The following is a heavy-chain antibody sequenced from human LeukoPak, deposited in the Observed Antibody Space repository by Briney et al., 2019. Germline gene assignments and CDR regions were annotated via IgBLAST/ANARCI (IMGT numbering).Heavy chain of an antibody. V-gene: IGHV3-23*01. CDR1: GFTFSSYA. D-gene: IGHD3-22*01. CDR3: AKDHYYGSSGYYYFDY. CDR2: ISGSGGST. Sequence: GGSLRLSCAASGFTFSSYAMSWVRQAPGKGLEWVSAISGSGGSTYYADSVEGRFTISRDNSKNTLYLQMNSLRAEDTAVYYCAKDHYYGSSGYYYFDYWGQGTLVTVSS. J-gene: IGHJ4*02.